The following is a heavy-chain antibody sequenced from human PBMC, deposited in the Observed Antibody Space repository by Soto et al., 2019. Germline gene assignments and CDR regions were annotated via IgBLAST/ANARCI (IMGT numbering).Heavy chain of an antibody. V-gene: IGHV1-69*02. J-gene: IGHJ5*02. D-gene: IGHD2-15*01. CDR1: GGTFSSYT. CDR2: IIPILGIA. Sequence: ASVKVSCKASGGTFSSYTISWVRQAPGQGLEWMGRIIPILGIANYAQKFQGRVTISLDTSEKQFSLSLTSVTAADTAVYYCARQSVVGGTQWFDPWGPGILVTVSS. CDR3: ARQSVVGGTQWFDP.